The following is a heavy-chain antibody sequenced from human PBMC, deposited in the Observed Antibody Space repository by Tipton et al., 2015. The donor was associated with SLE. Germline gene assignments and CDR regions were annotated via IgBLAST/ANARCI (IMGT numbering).Heavy chain of an antibody. CDR2: ISGSGGST. CDR1: GFTFSSYA. V-gene: IGHV3-23*01. Sequence: GSLRLSCAASGFTFSSYAMSWVRQAPGKGLEWVSAISGSGGSTYYADSVKGRFTISRDNSRNTLYLQMNSLRAEDTAVYYCAKPQAGATDFFDYWGQGTLVTVSS. D-gene: IGHD1-26*01. J-gene: IGHJ4*02. CDR3: AKPQAGATDFFDY.